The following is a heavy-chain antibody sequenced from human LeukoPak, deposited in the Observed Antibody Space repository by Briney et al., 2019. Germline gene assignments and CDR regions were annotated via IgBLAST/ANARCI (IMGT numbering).Heavy chain of an antibody. Sequence: GASLRLSCAASGFTFSSYAMSWVRQAPGKGLEWVSAICGSGGSTYYAHSVKGRFTISRDNTKSTLYLQMNSVRAEDTAVYYCAKDPGCTSCFHGFDPWGQGTLVTVSS. CDR2: ICGSGGST. CDR3: AKDPGCTSCFHGFDP. V-gene: IGHV3-23*01. J-gene: IGHJ5*02. D-gene: IGHD2-2*01. CDR1: GFTFSSYA.